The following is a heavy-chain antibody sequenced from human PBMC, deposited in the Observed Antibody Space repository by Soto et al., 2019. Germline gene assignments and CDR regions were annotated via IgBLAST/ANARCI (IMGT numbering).Heavy chain of an antibody. V-gene: IGHV3-21*01. J-gene: IGHJ4*02. CDR1: DFNFSRYS. CDR3: ARESEDLTSNFDY. Sequence: GGSLRLSCAASDFNFSRYSMNWVRQDPGKGLEWVSSISSTTNYIYYADSMKGRFTVSRDNAKNSVYLDMNSLSAEDTAVYYCARESEDLTSNFDYWGQGTLVTVSS. CDR2: ISSTTNYI.